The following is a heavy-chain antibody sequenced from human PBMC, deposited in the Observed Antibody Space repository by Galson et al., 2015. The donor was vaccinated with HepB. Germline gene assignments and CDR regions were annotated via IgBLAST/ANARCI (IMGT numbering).Heavy chain of an antibody. CDR3: ARDPEGRRGYSYGYYYGMDV. V-gene: IGHV1-69*13. Sequence: SVKVSCKASGGTFSSYAISWVRQAPGQGLEWMGGIIPIFGTANYAQKFQGRVTITADESTSTAYMELSSLRSEDTAVYYCARDPEGRRGYSYGYYYGMDVWGQGTTVTVSS. CDR2: IIPIFGTA. J-gene: IGHJ6*02. D-gene: IGHD5-18*01. CDR1: GGTFSSYA.